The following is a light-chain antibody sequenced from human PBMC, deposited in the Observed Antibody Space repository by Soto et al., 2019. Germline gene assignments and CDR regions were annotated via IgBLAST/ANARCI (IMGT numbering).Light chain of an antibody. CDR2: GAS. Sequence: EIVMTQSPATLSVSPGERATLSCRASQSVSSNLAWYQQKPGQAPRLLIYGASTRATGIPARFSGSGSGTEFTLTISSLEPEDFAIYYCQQRNYWQVTFGQGTRLEN. V-gene: IGKV3-15*01. J-gene: IGKJ5*01. CDR1: QSVSSN. CDR3: QQRNYWQVT.